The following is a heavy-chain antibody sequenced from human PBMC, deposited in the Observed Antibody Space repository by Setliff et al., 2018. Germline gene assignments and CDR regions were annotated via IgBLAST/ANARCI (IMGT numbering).Heavy chain of an antibody. CDR1: GFTFSSYG. V-gene: IGHV3-30*18. D-gene: IGHD3-22*01. J-gene: IGHJ3*02. Sequence: LRLSCAASGFTFSSYGMHWVRQAPGKGLEWVAVISYDGSNKYYADSVKGRFTISRDNSKNTLYLQMNSLRAEDTAVYYCANWYYYDSSGYFPDAFDIWGQGTMVTVSS. CDR2: ISYDGSNK. CDR3: ANWYYYDSSGYFPDAFDI.